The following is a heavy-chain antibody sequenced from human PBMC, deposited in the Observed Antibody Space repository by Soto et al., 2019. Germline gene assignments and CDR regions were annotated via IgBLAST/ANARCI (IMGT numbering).Heavy chain of an antibody. CDR3: SGAGASGY. V-gene: IGHV3-30*03. CDR1: GFTVSSYG. CDR2: ISRDGGTK. Sequence: QVQLVESGGGVVQPGRSLRLSCAVSGFTVSSYGMHWVRQAPGKGLEWVAVISRDGGTKFYADSVKGRFTISRDNSRNRLIVEMKSVNGGAMAVYCCSGAGASGYWGQGTLVTVSS. D-gene: IGHD2-15*01. J-gene: IGHJ4*02.